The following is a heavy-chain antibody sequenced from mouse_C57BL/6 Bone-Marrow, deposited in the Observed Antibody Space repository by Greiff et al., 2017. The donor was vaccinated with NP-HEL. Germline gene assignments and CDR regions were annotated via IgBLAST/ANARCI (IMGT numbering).Heavy chain of an antibody. CDR3: ARRIYYYGSSPYWYFDV. D-gene: IGHD1-1*01. V-gene: IGHV3-8*01. CDR1: GYSITSDY. J-gene: IGHJ1*03. Sequence: EVQRVESGPGLAKPSQTLSLTCSVTGYSITSDYWNWIRKFPGNKLEYMGYISYSGSTYYNPSLKSRISITRDTSKNQYYLQLNSATTEDTATYYCARRIYYYGSSPYWYFDVWGTGTTVTVSS. CDR2: ISYSGST.